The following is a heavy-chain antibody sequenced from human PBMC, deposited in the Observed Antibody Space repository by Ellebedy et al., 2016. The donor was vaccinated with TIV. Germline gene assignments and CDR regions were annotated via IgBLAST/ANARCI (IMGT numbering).Heavy chain of an antibody. D-gene: IGHD3-9*01. CDR3: ARPNYDILTGSNTWFDP. V-gene: IGHV4-39*01. CDR2: IYHSGST. CDR1: GGSISSSSYF. J-gene: IGHJ5*02. Sequence: SETLSLTCTVSGGSISSSSYFWGWIRQPPGKGLEWIGSIYHSGSTYYNPSLKSRVTISVDTSKNQFSLKLNSVTAADTAVYYCARPNYDILTGSNTWFDPWGRGTLVTVSS.